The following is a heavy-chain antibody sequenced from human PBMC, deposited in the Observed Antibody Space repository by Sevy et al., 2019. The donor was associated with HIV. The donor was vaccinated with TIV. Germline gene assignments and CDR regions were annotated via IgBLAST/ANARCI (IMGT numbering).Heavy chain of an antibody. V-gene: IGHV3-15*01. CDR1: GYTFNNAW. Sequence: GGSLRLSCAASGYTFNNAWMSWVRQAPGKGLEWLGRIKSKTDGGSAEYASPVKGRFTSSRDDSISTLYLQMNRLRTEDTGVYYCTGATVFGATWFDPWGQGALVTVSS. D-gene: IGHD3-3*01. J-gene: IGHJ5*02. CDR3: TGATVFGATWFDP. CDR2: IKSKTDGGSA.